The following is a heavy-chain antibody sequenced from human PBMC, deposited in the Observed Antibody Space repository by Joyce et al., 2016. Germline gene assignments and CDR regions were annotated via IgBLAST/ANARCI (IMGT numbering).Heavy chain of an antibody. CDR2: MNVEGESR. CDR1: GFTFTSHW. Sequence: EVHLVESGGGLVQPGESLRLSCAASGFTFTSHWMHWVRQAPGKGLGWVSRMNVEGESRSYADFAKGRFTISRDNAKNTRYLEMNSLTAEDTAVYYCGVDPLREWGQGTLVTVSS. V-gene: IGHV3-74*01. CDR3: GVDPLRE. D-gene: IGHD5-24*01. J-gene: IGHJ4*02.